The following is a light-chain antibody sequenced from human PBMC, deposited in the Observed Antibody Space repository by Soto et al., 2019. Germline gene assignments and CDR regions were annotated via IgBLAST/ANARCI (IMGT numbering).Light chain of an antibody. CDR1: SSNIGNNY. J-gene: IGLJ2*01. CDR3: GTWDSSLSAGV. Sequence: QSVLTQPPSVSAAPGQKVTISCSGSSSNIGNNYVSWYQQFPGAAPKLLIYDSDKRPSGIPDQFSGSKSGTSATLDITGLQTGDEADYYCGTWDSSLSAGVFGGGTKLTVL. V-gene: IGLV1-51*01. CDR2: DSD.